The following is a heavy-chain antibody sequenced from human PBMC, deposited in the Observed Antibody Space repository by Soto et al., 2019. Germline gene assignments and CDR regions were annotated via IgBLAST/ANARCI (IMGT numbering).Heavy chain of an antibody. J-gene: IGHJ6*02. D-gene: IGHD3-10*01. CDR2: IYSGGST. CDR3: ARDAAPYYYGSGSYYPLYYGMDV. CDR1: GFTVSSNY. Sequence: GGSLRLSCAASGFTVSSNYMSWVRQAPGEGLEWVSVIYSGGSTYYADSVKGRFTISRDNSKNTLYLQMNSLRAEDTAVYYCARDAAPYYYGSGSYYPLYYGMDVWGQGTTVTVSS. V-gene: IGHV3-53*01.